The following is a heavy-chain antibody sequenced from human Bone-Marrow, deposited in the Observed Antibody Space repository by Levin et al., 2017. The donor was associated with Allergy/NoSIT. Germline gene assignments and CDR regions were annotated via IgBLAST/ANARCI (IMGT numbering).Heavy chain of an antibody. CDR1: GFTFDDYA. D-gene: IGHD2-2*01. J-gene: IGHJ6*02. Sequence: HAGGSLRLSCAASGFTFDDYAMHWVRQAPGRGLEWVSGISWNSGKIGYADSVRGRFTISRDNAKNSLYLQMNNLRPEDTALYFCAKDFSTSPRGVWGQGTTVTVSS. CDR2: ISWNSGKI. CDR3: AKDFSTSPRGV. V-gene: IGHV3-9*01.